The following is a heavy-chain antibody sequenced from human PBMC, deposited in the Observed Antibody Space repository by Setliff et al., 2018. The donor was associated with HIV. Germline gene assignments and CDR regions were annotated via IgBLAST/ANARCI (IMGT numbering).Heavy chain of an antibody. CDR1: DDSINSDNYY. V-gene: IGHV4-4*07. D-gene: IGHD2-15*01. Sequence: SEILSLTCSVSDDSINSDNYYWSWIRQPAGKGLEWIGRVYTSGSTIYNPSLRSRVTMSVDTSKSQFSLKLNSVAAADTAVYYCARVFPPIRGAPFGTPPGAFDIWGQGTMVTVSS. CDR3: ARVFPPIRGAPFGTPPGAFDI. CDR2: VYTSGST. J-gene: IGHJ3*02.